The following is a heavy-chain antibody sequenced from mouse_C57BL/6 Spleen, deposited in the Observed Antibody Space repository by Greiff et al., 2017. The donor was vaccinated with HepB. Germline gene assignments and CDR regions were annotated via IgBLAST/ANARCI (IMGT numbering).Heavy chain of an antibody. V-gene: IGHV14-4*01. CDR2: IDPENGDT. Sequence: VQLQQSGAELVRPGASVKLSCTASGFNIKDDYMHWVKQRPEQGLEWIGWIDPENGDTEYASKFQGKATITADTSSNTAYLQLSSLTSEDTAVYYCTTASYGFAYWGQGTRVTVSA. J-gene: IGHJ3*01. CDR3: TTASYGFAY. D-gene: IGHD1-1*01. CDR1: GFNIKDDY.